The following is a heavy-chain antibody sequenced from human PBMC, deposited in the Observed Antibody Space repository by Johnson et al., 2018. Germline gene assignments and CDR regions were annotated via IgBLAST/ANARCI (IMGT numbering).Heavy chain of an antibody. V-gene: IGHV3-49*03. CDR3: SRGRSRNAAEYFQH. CDR2: IRSKAYGGTT. J-gene: IGHJ1*01. CDR1: GFTSGDYA. Sequence: EVQLVESGGGLVQPGRSLRLSCTASGFTSGDYAMSWFRQAPGKGLEWLCFIRSKAYGGTTEYAASVKGRFTISRDDSKSSAYLKMNSLKTEDTAVYYCSRGRSRNAAEYFQHGGQGTLVTVSS.